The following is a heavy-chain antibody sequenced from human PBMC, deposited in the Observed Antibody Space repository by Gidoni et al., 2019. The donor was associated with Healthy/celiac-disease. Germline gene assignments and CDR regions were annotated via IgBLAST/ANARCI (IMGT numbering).Heavy chain of an antibody. CDR3: ARSRRYDRHYYYYGMDV. Sequence: QVQLQQWGAGLLKPSETLSLTCAVYGGSFSGYYWSWIRQPPGKGLEWIGEINHSGSTNYNPSLKSRVTISVDTSKNQFSLKLSSVTAADTAVYYCARSRRYDRHYYYYGMDVWGQGTTVTVSS. J-gene: IGHJ6*02. CDR2: INHSGST. CDR1: GGSFSGYY. D-gene: IGHD1-1*01. V-gene: IGHV4-34*01.